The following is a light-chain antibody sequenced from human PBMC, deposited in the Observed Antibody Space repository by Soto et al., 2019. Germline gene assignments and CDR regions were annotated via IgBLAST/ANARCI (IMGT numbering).Light chain of an antibody. CDR3: QKYNSAPWT. J-gene: IGKJ1*01. CDR1: QGISNY. CDR2: VAS. Sequence: DIQMTQSPSSLSASVGDRVTITCRASQGISNYLAWYQQQPGQVPKLLIYVASTLPSGVPARFSGSGSGTDFTLTISSLQPEDVATYYCQKYNSAPWTFGQGTKVEIK. V-gene: IGKV1-27*01.